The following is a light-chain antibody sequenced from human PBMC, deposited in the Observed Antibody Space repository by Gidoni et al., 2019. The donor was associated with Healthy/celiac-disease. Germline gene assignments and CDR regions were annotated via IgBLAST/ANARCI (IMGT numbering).Light chain of an antibody. CDR2: CAS. CDR1: QSVVYSSNNKNY. J-gene: IGKJ4*01. V-gene: IGKV4-1*01. CDR3: QQYYSTPPT. Sequence: EIVMTQSPDSLAVSLGERATINCKSSQSVVYSSNNKNYLAWYQQKPGQPPKLLIYCASTRESGVPDRFSGSGSGTDFTLTISSLQAEDVAVYYCQQYYSTPPTFGGGTKVEIK.